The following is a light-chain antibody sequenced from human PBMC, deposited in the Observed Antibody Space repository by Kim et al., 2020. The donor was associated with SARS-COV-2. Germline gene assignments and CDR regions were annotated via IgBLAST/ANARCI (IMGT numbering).Light chain of an antibody. CDR3: QQFGRPPKT. CDR2: STS. J-gene: IGKJ1*01. CDR1: DTVSTTY. Sequence: SPGDSATLSCRASDTVSTTYLAWYQHKPGQAPRLLIYSTSYRATDIPDRFSGTGSGTDFTLTINRLEPEDFAVYYCQQFGRPPKTFGQGTKVDIK. V-gene: IGKV3-20*01.